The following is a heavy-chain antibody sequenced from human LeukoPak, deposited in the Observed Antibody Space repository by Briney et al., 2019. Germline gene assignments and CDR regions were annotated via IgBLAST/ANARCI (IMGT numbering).Heavy chain of an antibody. Sequence: HTGRSLRLSCAASGFTFSSYGMHWVRQAPGKGLEWVAVISYDGSNKYYADSVKGRFTISRDNSKNTLYLQMNSLRAEDKAVYYCAMVGEGYWGQGNLVTVSS. V-gene: IGHV3-30*03. CDR2: ISYDGSNK. CDR3: AMVGEGY. D-gene: IGHD2-21*01. J-gene: IGHJ4*02. CDR1: GFTFSSYG.